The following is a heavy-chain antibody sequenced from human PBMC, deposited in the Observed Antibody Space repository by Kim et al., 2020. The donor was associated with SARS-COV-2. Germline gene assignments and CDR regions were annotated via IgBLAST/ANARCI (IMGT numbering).Heavy chain of an antibody. J-gene: IGHJ4*02. CDR2: T. Sequence: TNYAQKFQGRVTMTRDTSISTAYMELSRLRSDDTAVYYCARVYEWELRYWGQGTLVTVSS. D-gene: IGHD1-26*01. V-gene: IGHV1-2*02. CDR3: ARVYEWELRY.